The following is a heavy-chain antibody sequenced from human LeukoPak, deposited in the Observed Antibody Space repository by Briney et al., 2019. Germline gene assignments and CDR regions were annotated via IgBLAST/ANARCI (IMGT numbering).Heavy chain of an antibody. D-gene: IGHD3-22*01. Sequence: TGGSLRLSCAASGFTFSSYGMHWVRQAPGKGLEWVAVISYDGSNKYYADSVKGRFTISRDNSKNTLYLQMNSLRAEDTAVYYCARDGSSGYYVFDYWGQGTLVTVSS. J-gene: IGHJ4*02. CDR1: GFTFSSYG. V-gene: IGHV3-30*03. CDR2: ISYDGSNK. CDR3: ARDGSSGYYVFDY.